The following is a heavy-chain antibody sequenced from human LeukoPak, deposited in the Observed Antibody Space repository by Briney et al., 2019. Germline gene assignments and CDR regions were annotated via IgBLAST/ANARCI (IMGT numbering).Heavy chain of an antibody. CDR1: GFTFSSYA. J-gene: IGHJ4*02. V-gene: IGHV3-23*01. Sequence: GGSLRLSCATSGFTFSSYAMSWVRQAPGKGLKWVSAISGSGGSTYYADSVKGRFTISRDNSKNTLYLQMNSLRAGDTAVYYCAKGDDFWSGYVDYWGQGTLVTVSS. D-gene: IGHD3-3*01. CDR3: AKGDDFWSGYVDY. CDR2: ISGSGGST.